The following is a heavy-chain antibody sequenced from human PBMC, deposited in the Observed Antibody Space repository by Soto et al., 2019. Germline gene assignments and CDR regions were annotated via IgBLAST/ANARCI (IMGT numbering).Heavy chain of an antibody. CDR2: FSSRGNI. Sequence: GGSLRLSCAASGFTFSDYSMSWVRQAPGRGLEWVSTFSSRGNIYYADSVKGRFTISRDHAKNSLYLQMNSLRDEDTAVYYCAICWRYQPGAGMYVWAQGHTVTVSS. CDR3: AICWRYQPGAGMYV. J-gene: IGHJ6*02. V-gene: IGHV3-21*01. D-gene: IGHD3-3*01. CDR1: GFTFSDYS.